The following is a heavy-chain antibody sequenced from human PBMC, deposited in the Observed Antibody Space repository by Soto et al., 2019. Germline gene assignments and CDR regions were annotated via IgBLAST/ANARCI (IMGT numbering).Heavy chain of an antibody. CDR2: IYYSGST. V-gene: IGHV4-39*01. CDR1: GGSISSSSYY. Sequence: QLQLQESGPGLVKPSETLSLTCTVSGGSISSSSYYWGWIRQPPGKGLGWIGSIYYSGSTYYNPSLKRRFTISVDTSKTQFSLKLSSVTAADTALYFCASLRITKASWGKGPLVTVS. CDR3: ASLRITKAS. D-gene: IGHD3-10*01. J-gene: IGHJ5*02.